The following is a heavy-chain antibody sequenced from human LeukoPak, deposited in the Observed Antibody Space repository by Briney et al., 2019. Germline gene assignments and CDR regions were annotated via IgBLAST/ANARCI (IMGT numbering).Heavy chain of an antibody. V-gene: IGHV5-51*01. CDR1: GYSFTSYW. D-gene: IGHD3-3*01. CDR3: ARHRITIFGVGRAFDI. Sequence: GESLKISCKGSGYSFTSYWIGWVRQMPGKGLEWMGVIYPGDSDTRYSPSFQGQVTISADKSISTAYLQWSSLKASDTAMYYCARHRITIFGVGRAFDIWGQGTMVTVSS. CDR2: IYPGDSDT. J-gene: IGHJ3*02.